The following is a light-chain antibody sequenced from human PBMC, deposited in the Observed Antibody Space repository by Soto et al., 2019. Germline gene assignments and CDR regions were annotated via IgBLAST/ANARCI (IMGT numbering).Light chain of an antibody. Sequence: IGMTQTPLSLSVTPGQPASISCKSSQSLLYSDGKTYLSWYLQKPGQPPQLLIYEVSNQFSGVXNXXSGSGSGTDFTLRISRVEAEDVGVYYCMQTVQRPGTFGQGTKVEIK. J-gene: IGKJ1*01. CDR3: MQTVQRPGT. CDR2: EVS. V-gene: IGKV2D-29*01. CDR1: QSLLYSDGKTY.